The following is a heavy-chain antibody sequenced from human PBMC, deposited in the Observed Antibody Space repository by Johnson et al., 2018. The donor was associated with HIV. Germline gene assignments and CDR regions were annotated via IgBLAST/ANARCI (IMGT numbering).Heavy chain of an antibody. J-gene: IGHJ3*02. CDR1: GFTFSSYA. CDR3: TTDPHTGGRRTDI. V-gene: IGHV3-30*02. D-gene: IGHD3-16*01. Sequence: QVQLVESGGGLVQPGGSLRLSCAASGFTFSSYAMSWVRQAPGKGLEWVAFIRYDGSNKYYADSVKGRFTISRDNSKNTLYLQMNSLKTEDTAVYYCTTDPHTGGRRTDIWGQGTMVTVSS. CDR2: IRYDGSNK.